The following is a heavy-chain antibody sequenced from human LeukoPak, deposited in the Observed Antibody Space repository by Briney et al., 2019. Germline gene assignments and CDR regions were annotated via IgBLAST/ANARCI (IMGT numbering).Heavy chain of an antibody. CDR1: GFTFSSHW. J-gene: IGHJ5*02. CDR3: AKDTYSSRAPTSFDP. D-gene: IGHD6-13*01. CDR2: ISGSGGST. Sequence: GSLRLSCAASGFTFSSHWMHWVRQAPGKGLEWVSAISGSGGSTYYADSVKGRFTISRDNSKNTLYLQMNSLRAEDTAVYYCAKDTYSSRAPTSFDPWGQGTLVTVSS. V-gene: IGHV3-23*01.